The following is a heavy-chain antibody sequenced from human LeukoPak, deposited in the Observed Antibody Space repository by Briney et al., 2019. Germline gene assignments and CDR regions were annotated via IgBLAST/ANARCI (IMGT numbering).Heavy chain of an antibody. J-gene: IGHJ4*02. CDR2: INPSGGST. CDR1: GYTFTSYY. Sequence: ASVKVSCKASGYTFTSYYMHWVRQAPGQGLEWMGIINPSGGSTSYAQKFQGRVTMTEDTSTDTAYMELSSLRSEDTAVYYCATDSPGYSYGNWGQGTLVTVSS. V-gene: IGHV1-46*01. CDR3: ATDSPGYSYGN. D-gene: IGHD5-18*01.